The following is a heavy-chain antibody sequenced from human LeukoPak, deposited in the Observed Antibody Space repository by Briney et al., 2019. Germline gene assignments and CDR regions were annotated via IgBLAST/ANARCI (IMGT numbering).Heavy chain of an antibody. CDR1: GGSFSGYY. D-gene: IGHD5-24*01. CDR2: INHSGST. V-gene: IGHV4-34*01. Sequence: SETLSLTCAVYGGSFSGYYWSWIRQPPGKGLEWIGEINHSGSTNYNPSLRSRVTISVDTSKNQFSLKLSSVTPADTAVYYCASASDVDGFDPWGQGTLVTVSS. CDR3: ASASDVDGFDP. J-gene: IGHJ5*02.